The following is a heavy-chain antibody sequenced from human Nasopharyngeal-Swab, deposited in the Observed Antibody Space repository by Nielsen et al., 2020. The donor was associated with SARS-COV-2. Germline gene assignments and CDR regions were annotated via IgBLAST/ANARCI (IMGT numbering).Heavy chain of an antibody. CDR2: IDWDDDK. D-gene: IGHD1-1*01. CDR1: GFSLSTSGMS. J-gene: IGHJ4*02. CDR3: ARVPATGYYFDY. Sequence: SGPTLVKPTQTSTLTCTFSGFSLSTSGMSVSWIRQPPGKALEWLALIDWDDDKYYSTSLKTSLTISKDTSKNQVVLTMTNMDPVDTATYYCARVPATGYYFDYWGQGTLVTVSS. V-gene: IGHV2-70*01.